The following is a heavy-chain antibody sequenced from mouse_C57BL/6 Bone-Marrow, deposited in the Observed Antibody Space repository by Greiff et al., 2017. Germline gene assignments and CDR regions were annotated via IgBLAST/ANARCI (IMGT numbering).Heavy chain of an antibody. D-gene: IGHD1-1*01. J-gene: IGHJ4*01. CDR1: GFNIKDYY. CDR3: TAFITTDAMDY. V-gene: IGHV14-1*01. CDR2: IDPEDGDT. Sequence: EVQLQQSGAELVRPGASVKLSCTASGFNIKDYYMHWVKQRPEQGLEWIGRIDPEDGDTEYAPKFQGKATMTADTSSNTAYLQLSSLTSEDTAVYYSTAFITTDAMDYWGQGTSVTVSS.